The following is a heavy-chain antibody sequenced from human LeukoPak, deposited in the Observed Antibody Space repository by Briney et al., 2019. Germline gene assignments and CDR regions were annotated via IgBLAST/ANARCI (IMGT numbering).Heavy chain of an antibody. CDR2: IYYSGST. D-gene: IGHD4-17*01. CDR3: ASQGYGDSIDAFDI. CDR1: GGSISSYY. V-gene: IGHV4-59*08. J-gene: IGHJ3*02. Sequence: PSETLSLTCTVSGGSISSYYWSWIRQPPGKGLEWIGYIYYSGSTNYNPSLKSRVTISVNTSKNQFSLKLSSVTAADTAVYYCASQGYGDSIDAFDIWGQGTMVTVSS.